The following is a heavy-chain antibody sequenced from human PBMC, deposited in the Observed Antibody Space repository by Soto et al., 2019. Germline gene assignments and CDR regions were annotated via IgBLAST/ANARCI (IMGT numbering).Heavy chain of an antibody. V-gene: IGHV3-53*01. Sequence: SLRLSCAASGFTVSSNYISWVRQAPGKGLEWVSVIYSGGSTYYADSVKGRFTISRDNSKNTLYLQMNSLRAEDTAVYYCAREGYYDSSGAFDIWGQGTMVTVSS. D-gene: IGHD3-22*01. J-gene: IGHJ3*02. CDR2: IYSGGST. CDR3: AREGYYDSSGAFDI. CDR1: GFTVSSNY.